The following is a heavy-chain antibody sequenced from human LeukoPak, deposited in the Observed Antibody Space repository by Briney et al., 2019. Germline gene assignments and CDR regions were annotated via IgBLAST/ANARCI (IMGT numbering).Heavy chain of an antibody. CDR2: INHSGST. V-gene: IGHV4-34*01. CDR1: GGSFSGYY. Sequence: SETLSLTCAVYGGSFSGYYWSWIRQPPGKGLEWIGEINHSGSTNYNPSLKRRATISVDTSKNQFSLKLSSVTAADTAVYYCARGLRYFDWLLGYWGQGTLVTVSS. J-gene: IGHJ4*02. CDR3: ARGLRYFDWLLGY. D-gene: IGHD3-9*01.